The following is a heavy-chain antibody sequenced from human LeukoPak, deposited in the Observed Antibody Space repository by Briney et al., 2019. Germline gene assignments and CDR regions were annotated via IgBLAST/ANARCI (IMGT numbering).Heavy chain of an antibody. D-gene: IGHD2-2*01. J-gene: IGHJ4*02. Sequence: GGSLRLSCAASGFTFTNYAINWVRQAPGKGLEWVSSISGSGGSAIYADSVKGRFTISRDNSKNTVRLQMNSLRADDTAVYFCARRYYTSTSCYNFDYWGQGTLVTVSS. CDR1: GFTFTNYA. CDR2: ISGSGGSA. V-gene: IGHV3-23*01. CDR3: ARRYYTSTSCYNFDY.